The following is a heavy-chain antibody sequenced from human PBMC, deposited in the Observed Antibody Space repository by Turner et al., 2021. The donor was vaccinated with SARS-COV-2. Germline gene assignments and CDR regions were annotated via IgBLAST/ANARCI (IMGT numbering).Heavy chain of an antibody. CDR3: ATVPVVPAAIGYYYYYGMDV. J-gene: IGHJ6*02. D-gene: IGHD2-2*02. CDR1: GYTITEFS. V-gene: IGHV1-24*01. Sequence: QVQLVPSGAEVKKPGASVKVSCKVSGYTITEFSMHGVRQAPGKGLEWMGAFDPEDGETIYAQKFQGRVSMTEDTSTDTAYMELSSLRSEDTAVYYCATVPVVPAAIGYYYYYGMDVWGQGTTVTVSS. CDR2: FDPEDGET.